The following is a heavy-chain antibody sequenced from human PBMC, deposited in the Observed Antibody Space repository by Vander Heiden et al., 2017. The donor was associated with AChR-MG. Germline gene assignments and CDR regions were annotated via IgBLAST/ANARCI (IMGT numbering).Heavy chain of an antibody. V-gene: IGHV3-30-3*01. CDR3: ASDQSRVGAIIDY. Sequence: QVQLVESGGGVVQPGRSLRPSCAASGFTFSSDAMHWVRQAPGKGLEWVAVISYDGSNKYYADSVKGRFTIARDNSKNTLYLQMNSLRAEDTAVYYCASDQSRVGAIIDYWGQGTLVTVSS. J-gene: IGHJ4*02. CDR2: ISYDGSNK. D-gene: IGHD1-26*01. CDR1: GFTFSSDA.